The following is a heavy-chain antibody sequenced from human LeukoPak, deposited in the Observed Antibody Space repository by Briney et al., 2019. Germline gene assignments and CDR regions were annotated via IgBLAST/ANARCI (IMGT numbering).Heavy chain of an antibody. Sequence: SETLSLTCAVYGGSFSGYYWSWIRQPPGKGLEWIGEINHSGSTNYNPSLKSRVTISVDTSKNQFSLKLSSVTAADTAVYYCASQGYYDSSPFDPWGQGTLVTVSS. V-gene: IGHV4-34*01. CDR1: GGSFSGYY. CDR2: INHSGST. CDR3: ASQGYYDSSPFDP. J-gene: IGHJ5*02. D-gene: IGHD3-22*01.